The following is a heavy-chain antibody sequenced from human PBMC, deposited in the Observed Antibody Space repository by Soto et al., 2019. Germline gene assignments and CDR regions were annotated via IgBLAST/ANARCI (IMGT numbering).Heavy chain of an antibody. V-gene: IGHV1-3*01. Sequence: QVQVVQSGAEVKKPGASVKISCKASGYSFTTYAMHWVSQAPGQSLEWMAWINGGNGNTKYSQKFQDRVTSTRDTSANIAYMELSSLRSEDSAVYYCARGKGMEENYYYHGMDVWGQGTTVSVSS. D-gene: IGHD1-1*01. CDR3: ARGKGMEENYYYHGMDV. J-gene: IGHJ6*02. CDR2: INGGNGNT. CDR1: GYSFTTYA.